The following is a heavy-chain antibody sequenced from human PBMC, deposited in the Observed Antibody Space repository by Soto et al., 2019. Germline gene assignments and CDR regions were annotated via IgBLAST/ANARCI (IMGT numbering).Heavy chain of an antibody. CDR1: GYTFTSYY. Sequence: QVQLVQSGAEVKKPGASVKVSCKASGYTFTSYYMHWVRQAPGQGLEWMGIINPSGGSTSYAQKLQGRVTMTRDTSTSTVYMELSSLRSEDTAVYYCARAIIKHCSGGSCLLYYYGMDVWGQGTTVTVSS. CDR3: ARAIIKHCSGGSCLLYYYGMDV. J-gene: IGHJ6*02. CDR2: INPSGGST. V-gene: IGHV1-46*01. D-gene: IGHD2-15*01.